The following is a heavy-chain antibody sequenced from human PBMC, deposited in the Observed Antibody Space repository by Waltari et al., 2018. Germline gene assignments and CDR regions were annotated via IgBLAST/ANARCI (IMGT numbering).Heavy chain of an antibody. CDR2: ICYSGST. CDR1: GGSISSSSYY. V-gene: IGHV4-39*07. J-gene: IGHJ4*02. D-gene: IGHD3-10*01. Sequence: QLQLQESGPGLVKPSETLSLTCTVSGGSISSSSYYWGWIRQPPGKGLEWIGSICYSGSTYYNPSLKSRVTISVDTSKNQFSLKLSSVTAADTAVYYCARDIGSGSYYNVYYFDYWGQGTLVTVSS. CDR3: ARDIGSGSYYNVYYFDY.